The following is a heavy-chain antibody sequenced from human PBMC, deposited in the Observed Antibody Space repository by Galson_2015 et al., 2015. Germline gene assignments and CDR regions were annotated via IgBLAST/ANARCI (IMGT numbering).Heavy chain of an antibody. CDR2: ISSSSSYI. Sequence: SLRLSCAASGFTFSSYAMHWVRQAPGKGLEWVSSISSSSSYIYYADSVKGRFTISRDNAKNSLYLQMNSLRAEDTAVYYCARGLIVVVPAANTYDAFDIWGQGTMVTVSS. V-gene: IGHV3-21*01. CDR3: ARGLIVVVPAANTYDAFDI. D-gene: IGHD2-2*01. J-gene: IGHJ3*02. CDR1: GFTFSSYA.